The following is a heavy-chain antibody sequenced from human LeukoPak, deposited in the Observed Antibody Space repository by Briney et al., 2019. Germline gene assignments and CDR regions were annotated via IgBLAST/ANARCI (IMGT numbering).Heavy chain of an antibody. Sequence: GGSLRLSCLTSGFTFRNYAIHWVRQAPGKGLEWVGVVIYDGSMQYYAESVKGRLTISRDNSKNTVYLQMNSLRAEDTAVYYCARLMASIAVAGNTDYWGQETLVTVSS. V-gene: IGHV3-30*04. J-gene: IGHJ4*02. CDR2: VIYDGSMQ. CDR3: ARLMASIAVAGNTDY. CDR1: GFTFRNYA. D-gene: IGHD6-19*01.